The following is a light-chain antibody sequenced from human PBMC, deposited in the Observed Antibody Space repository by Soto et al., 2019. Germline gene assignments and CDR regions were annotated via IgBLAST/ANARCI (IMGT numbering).Light chain of an antibody. CDR2: DVS. CDR1: SSDVGGYNY. CDR3: SSYTSSSTVE. V-gene: IGLV2-14*01. J-gene: IGLJ2*01. Sequence: QSALTQPASVFGSPGQSITISCTGTSSDVGGYNYVSWYQQHPGKAPKHMIYDVSNRPSGVSNRFSGSKSGNTASLTISGLQAEDEADYYCSSYTSSSTVEFGGGTKLTVL.